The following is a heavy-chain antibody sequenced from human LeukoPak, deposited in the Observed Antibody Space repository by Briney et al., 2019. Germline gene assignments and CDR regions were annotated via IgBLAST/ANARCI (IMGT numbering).Heavy chain of an antibody. CDR1: GFTFSSYA. CDR2: ISGSGGST. V-gene: IGHV3-23*01. Sequence: GGSLRLSCAASGFTFSSYAMSWVRQAPGKGLEWVSAISGSGGSTYYADSVKGRFTISRDNSKNTLYLQMNSLRAEDTAVYYCAKACSGSYYGAICFDYWGQGTLVTVSS. CDR3: AKACSGSYYGAICFDY. J-gene: IGHJ4*02. D-gene: IGHD1-26*01.